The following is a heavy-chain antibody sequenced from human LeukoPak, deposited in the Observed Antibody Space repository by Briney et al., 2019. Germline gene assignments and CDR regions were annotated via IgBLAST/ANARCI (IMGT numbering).Heavy chain of an antibody. CDR2: INPNSGGT. V-gene: IGHV1-2*02. CDR1: GYTFTGYY. J-gene: IGHJ3*02. D-gene: IGHD3-22*01. CDR3: ARGATYYYDSSGSDAFDI. Sequence: ASVKVSCKASGYTFTGYYMHWVRQAPGQGLEWMGWINPNSGGTNYAQKFQGRVTMTRDTSISTAYMELRGLRSDDTAVYYCARGATYYYDSSGSDAFDIWGQGIMVTVSS.